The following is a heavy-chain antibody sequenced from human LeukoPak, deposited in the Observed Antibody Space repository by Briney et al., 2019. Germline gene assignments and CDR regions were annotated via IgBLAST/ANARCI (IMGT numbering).Heavy chain of an antibody. Sequence: GGSLRLTCAASGFTFSSYSMNWVRQAPGKGLEWVSYISSSSSTIYYADSVKGRFTISRDNAKNSLYLQMNSLRAEDTAVYYCARGTWFDYWGQGTLVTVSS. CDR2: ISSSSSTI. J-gene: IGHJ4*02. CDR1: GFTFSSYS. CDR3: ARGTWFDY. V-gene: IGHV3-48*01.